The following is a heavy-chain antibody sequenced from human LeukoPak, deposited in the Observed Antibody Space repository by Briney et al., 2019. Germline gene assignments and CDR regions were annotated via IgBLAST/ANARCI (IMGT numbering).Heavy chain of an antibody. D-gene: IGHD6-13*01. CDR2: VSGSGGST. Sequence: GGSLRLSCAASGFTFSSYAMSWVRQAPGKGLELVSAVSGSGGSTYYADSVKGRFTISRDNSKNTLYLQMNSLRAEDTAVYYCAKDGRYSSSWYAYWGQGTLVTASS. V-gene: IGHV3-23*01. CDR1: GFTFSSYA. CDR3: AKDGRYSSSWYAY. J-gene: IGHJ4*02.